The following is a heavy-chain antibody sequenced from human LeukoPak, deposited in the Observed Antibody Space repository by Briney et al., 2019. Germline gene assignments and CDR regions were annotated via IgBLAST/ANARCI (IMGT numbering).Heavy chain of an antibody. D-gene: IGHD4-11*01. CDR2: ISSSGDTK. CDR1: GFTFSSYE. V-gene: IGHV3-48*03. CDR3: ARVLLYIYYFDY. J-gene: IGHJ4*02. Sequence: GGSLRLSCAASGFTFSSYEMNWVRQAPGKVLEWVSYISSSGDTKYYADSVKGRFTISRDNAKNSLYLQMNSLRAEDTAVYYCARVLLYIYYFDYWGQGTLVTVSS.